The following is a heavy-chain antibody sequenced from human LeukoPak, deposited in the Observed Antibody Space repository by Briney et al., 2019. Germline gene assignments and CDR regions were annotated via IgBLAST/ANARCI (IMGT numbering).Heavy chain of an antibody. J-gene: IGHJ4*02. Sequence: SETLSLTCAVYGGSFSGYSLSWIRQPPGKGLEWVGEINHSGGTNYDPSLKSRVTLSVDTSKNQFSLKLSSVTAADTAVYYCASGRVPHDSSGYPTYCDYWGQGTLVTVSS. CDR3: ASGRVPHDSSGYPTYCDY. CDR1: GGSFSGYS. D-gene: IGHD3-22*01. V-gene: IGHV4-34*01. CDR2: INHSGGT.